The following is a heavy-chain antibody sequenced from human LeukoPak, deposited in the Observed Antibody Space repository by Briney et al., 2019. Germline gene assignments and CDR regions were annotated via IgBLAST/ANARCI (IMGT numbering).Heavy chain of an antibody. D-gene: IGHD4-17*01. CDR3: TRLNPTVADAFDI. J-gene: IGHJ3*02. CDR2: IRSKAYGGTT. Sequence: GGSLRLSCTASGFTFGDYAMSWVRQAPGKGLEWVGFIRSKAYGGTTEYAASVKGRFTISRDDSKSIAYLQMNSLKTEDTAVYYCTRLNPTVADAFDIWGQGTMVTVSS. V-gene: IGHV3-49*04. CDR1: GFTFGDYA.